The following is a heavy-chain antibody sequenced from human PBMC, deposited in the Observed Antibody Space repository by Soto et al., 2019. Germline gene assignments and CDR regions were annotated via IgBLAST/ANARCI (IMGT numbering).Heavy chain of an antibody. D-gene: IGHD3-9*01. Sequence: EVQLVESGGGLVQPGRSLRLSCAASGFTFDDYAMHWVRQAPGKGLEWVSRINNDGSTITYAASVKGRFTVSRDNAKNTVYLQMNSLRAEDTGVYYCAGDSNFDRSVAGDFWGQGTLVTVSS. CDR3: AGDSNFDRSVAGDF. V-gene: IGHV3-9*01. J-gene: IGHJ4*02. CDR1: GFTFDDYA. CDR2: INNDGSTI.